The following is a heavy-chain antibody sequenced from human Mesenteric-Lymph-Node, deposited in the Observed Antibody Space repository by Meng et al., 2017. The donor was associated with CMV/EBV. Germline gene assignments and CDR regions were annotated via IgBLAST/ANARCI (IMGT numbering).Heavy chain of an antibody. D-gene: IGHD3-10*01. CDR1: GYTSISYA. CDR2: INAGNGNT. CDR3: ARGPTGRGRDYFDY. Sequence: KASGYTSISYAMHWVRQAPGQRLEWMGWINAGNGNTKYSQRFQGRVTITRDTSASTAYMELSSLRSEDTAVYYCARGPTGRGRDYFDYWGQGTLVTVSS. V-gene: IGHV1-3*01. J-gene: IGHJ4*02.